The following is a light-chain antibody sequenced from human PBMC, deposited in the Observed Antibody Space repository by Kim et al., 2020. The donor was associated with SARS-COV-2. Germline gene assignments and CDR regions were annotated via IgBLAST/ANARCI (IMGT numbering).Light chain of an antibody. J-gene: IGKJ2*03. Sequence: LSPGERATPSCRASQTVSSDSLAWYQQKPGQAPRLLIYAASTRATGVPDRFSGSGSGTDFTLTITRLEPEDFAMYYCQQFDTSPYSFGQGTKLEI. CDR3: QQFDTSPYS. CDR2: AAS. CDR1: QTVSSDS. V-gene: IGKV3-20*01.